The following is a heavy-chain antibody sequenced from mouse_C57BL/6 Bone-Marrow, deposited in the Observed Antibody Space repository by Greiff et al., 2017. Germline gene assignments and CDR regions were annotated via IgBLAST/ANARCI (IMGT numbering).Heavy chain of an antibody. V-gene: IGHV6-6*01. CDR1: GFTFSDAW. CDR2: IRNKANNHAT. Sequence: EVHLVESGGGLVQPGGSMKLSCAASGFTFSDAWMDWVRQSPEKGLEWVAEIRNKANNHATYYAESVKGRFTISRDDSKSSVYLQMNSLRAEDTGIYYCTRHDGYYVWFAYWGQGTLVTVSA. CDR3: TRHDGYYVWFAY. J-gene: IGHJ3*01. D-gene: IGHD2-3*01.